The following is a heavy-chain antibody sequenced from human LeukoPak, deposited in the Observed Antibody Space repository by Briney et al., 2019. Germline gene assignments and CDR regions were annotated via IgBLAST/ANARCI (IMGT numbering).Heavy chain of an antibody. Sequence: SETLSLTCTVSGGSISSYYWSWIRQPPGQGLEWIGYIYYSGSTNYNPSLKSPVTISVDASKNRLWRRGSSVTAADTAVYYCARADGYNAFDYWGQGTLVTVSS. CDR3: ARADGYNAFDY. CDR2: IYYSGST. V-gene: IGHV4-59*08. D-gene: IGHD5-24*01. CDR1: GGSISSYY. J-gene: IGHJ4*02.